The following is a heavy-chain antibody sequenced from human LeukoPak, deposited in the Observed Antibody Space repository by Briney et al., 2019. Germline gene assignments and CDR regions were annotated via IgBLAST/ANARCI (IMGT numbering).Heavy chain of an antibody. Sequence: GGSLRLSCAASGFTFSDYYMSWLRQAPGEGLEWVSYISSSGSTIYYADSVKGRLTIYRDNAKHSLYLQMNSLRAEDTAVYYCARYQQDYDFWSGYHMGGFDPWGQGSLVTVSS. CDR1: GFTFSDYY. CDR2: ISSSGSTI. J-gene: IGHJ5*02. CDR3: ARYQQDYDFWSGYHMGGFDP. V-gene: IGHV3-11*04. D-gene: IGHD3-3*01.